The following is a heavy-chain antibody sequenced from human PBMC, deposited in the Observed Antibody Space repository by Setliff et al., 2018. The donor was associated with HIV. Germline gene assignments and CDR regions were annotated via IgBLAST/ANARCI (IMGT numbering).Heavy chain of an antibody. Sequence: SETLSLTCTVSAYSIRNGYYWGWIRQSPGKGLAWIGTLYYDGNTYYNPSLKSRITISVDTSKKEFSLNLSSLTAADTAVFYCARGRYSYGPGWFDSWAQGAVVTVSS. CDR3: ARGRYSYGPGWFDS. CDR1: AYSIRNGYY. V-gene: IGHV4-38-2*02. J-gene: IGHJ5*01. D-gene: IGHD5-18*01. CDR2: LYYDGNT.